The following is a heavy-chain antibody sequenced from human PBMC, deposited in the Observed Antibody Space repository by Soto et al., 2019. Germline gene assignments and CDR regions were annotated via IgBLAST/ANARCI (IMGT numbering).Heavy chain of an antibody. CDR1: GYTFTCCS. D-gene: IGHD6-13*01. J-gene: IGHJ6*02. Sequence: ASVKVSCKASGYTFTCCSLHWLQQAPGQGLERMRWITLYNGNTNYAKKFQGRVTITRDMSLRTAYIELSSLRSEDSAVYYWARYTSSSWHGDEAYYYYYGMDVWGQGTTVTVSS. CDR2: ITLYNGNT. CDR3: ARYTSSSWHGDEAYYYYYGMDV. V-gene: IGHV1-45*02.